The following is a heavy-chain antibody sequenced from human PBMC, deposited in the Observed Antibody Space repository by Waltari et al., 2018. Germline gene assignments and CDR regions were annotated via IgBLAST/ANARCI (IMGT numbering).Heavy chain of an antibody. J-gene: IGHJ4*02. V-gene: IGHV5-51*01. Sequence: EVQLVQSGAEVKKPGASLKISCKGSGYSFTSYWICWVRQKPGKGLDWMGISSPGDSDTRYSPSFQGKVTISADKSISTAYLQWSSLKASDTAMYYCARSAPLGYCSGGSCYYDYWGQGTLVTVSS. CDR2: SSPGDSDT. D-gene: IGHD2-15*01. CDR1: GYSFTSYW. CDR3: ARSAPLGYCSGGSCYYDY.